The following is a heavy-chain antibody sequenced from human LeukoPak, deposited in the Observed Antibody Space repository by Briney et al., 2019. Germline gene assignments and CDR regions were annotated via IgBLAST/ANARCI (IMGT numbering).Heavy chain of an antibody. CDR1: GDSISSGDYY. D-gene: IGHD3-22*01. CDR3: ARGPYSYDSSGAFDI. CDR2: ISSSGST. Sequence: PSQTLSLTCTVSGDSISSGDYYWSWIRQPAGKGLEWIGRISSSGSTNYNPSLKSRVTISVDTSKNQFSLKLSSVTAADAAVYFCARGPYSYDSSGAFDIWGQGTMVTVSS. V-gene: IGHV4-61*02. J-gene: IGHJ3*02.